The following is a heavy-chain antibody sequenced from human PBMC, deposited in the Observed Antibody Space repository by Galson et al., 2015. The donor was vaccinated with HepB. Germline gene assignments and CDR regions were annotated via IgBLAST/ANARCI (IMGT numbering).Heavy chain of an antibody. J-gene: IGHJ3*02. CDR2: ISSSGNTI. D-gene: IGHD1-26*01. V-gene: IGHV3-48*01. CDR3: ARSRLGVRTFDI. Sequence: SLRLSCAASGFTFSSYDMDWVRQAPGKGLEWISYISSSGNTIYYADSVKGRFTISRDSAKNSLFLQMNSLRAEDTAVYYCARSRLGVRTFDIWGQGTMVTVSS. CDR1: GFTFSSYD.